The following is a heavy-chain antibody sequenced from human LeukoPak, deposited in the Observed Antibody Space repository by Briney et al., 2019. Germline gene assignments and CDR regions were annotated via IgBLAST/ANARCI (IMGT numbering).Heavy chain of an antibody. CDR3: ARGMTTVVRGGSYYFDY. Sequence: GASVKVSCKASGYTFTGYCMHWVRQAPGQGLEWMGWINPNSGGTNYAQKFQGRVTMTRDTSISTAYMELSRLRSDDTAVYYCARGMTTVVRGGSYYFDYWGQGTLVTVSS. V-gene: IGHV1-2*02. CDR1: GYTFTGYC. J-gene: IGHJ4*02. CDR2: INPNSGGT. D-gene: IGHD4-23*01.